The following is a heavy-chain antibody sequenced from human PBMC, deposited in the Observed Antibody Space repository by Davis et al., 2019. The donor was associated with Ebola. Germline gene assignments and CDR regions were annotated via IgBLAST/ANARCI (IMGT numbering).Heavy chain of an antibody. V-gene: IGHV3-20*04. J-gene: IGHJ4*02. Sequence: PGGSLRLSCAASGLTFDDYGMSWVRQAPGKGLEWVSGINWNGGSTGYADSVKGRFTISRDNAKNSLYLQMNSLRAEDTAVYYCAREVGTTFRGLEYYFDYWGQGTLVTVSP. D-gene: IGHD3-10*01. CDR1: GLTFDDYG. CDR3: AREVGTTFRGLEYYFDY. CDR2: INWNGGST.